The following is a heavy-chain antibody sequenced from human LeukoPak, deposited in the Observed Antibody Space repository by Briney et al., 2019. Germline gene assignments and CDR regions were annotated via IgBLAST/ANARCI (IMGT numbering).Heavy chain of an antibody. J-gene: IGHJ6*03. CDR2: IYTSGST. V-gene: IGHV4-4*09. CDR3: ARQAADYDFWSGLRDLYYYYYMDV. Sequence: SETLSLTCTVSGGSISSYYWSWIRQPPGKGLEWIGCIYTSGSTNYNPSLKSRVTISVDTSKNQFSLKLSSVTAADTAVYYCARQAADYDFWSGLRDLYYYYYMDVWGKGTTVTVSS. CDR1: GGSISSYY. D-gene: IGHD3-3*01.